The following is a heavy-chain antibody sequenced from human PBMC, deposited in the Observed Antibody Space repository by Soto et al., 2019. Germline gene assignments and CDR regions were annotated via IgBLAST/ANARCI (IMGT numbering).Heavy chain of an antibody. J-gene: IGHJ6*02. CDR3: ARVRDIVVVPAAIWAYYYYGMDV. CDR2: TYYRSKWYN. CDR1: GDSVSSNSAA. Sequence: PSQTLSLTCAISGDSVSSNSAAWNWIRQSPSRGLEWLGRTYYRSKWYNDYAVSVKSRITINPDTSKNQFSLQLNSVTPEDTAVYYCARVRDIVVVPAAIWAYYYYGMDVWGQGTTVTVS. V-gene: IGHV6-1*01. D-gene: IGHD2-2*01.